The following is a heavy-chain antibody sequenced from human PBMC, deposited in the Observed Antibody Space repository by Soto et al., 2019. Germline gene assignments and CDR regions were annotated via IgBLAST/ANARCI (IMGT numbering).Heavy chain of an antibody. J-gene: IGHJ1*01. V-gene: IGHV3-74*01. D-gene: IGHD2-8*01. CDR2: ISSDGTTT. CDR1: GFTFRKFW. Sequence: EVQLVQSGGGLAQPGKSLRLSCAASGFTFRKFWMHWVRQVPGKGPVWVSYISSDGTTTDYADSVKGRFTISRDNAKDTLSLQMDRLRADDTAVYYCAIQDCTNDVCLEAAVTVGGALESWGQGTLVTVSS. CDR3: AIQDCTNDVCLEAAVTVGGALES.